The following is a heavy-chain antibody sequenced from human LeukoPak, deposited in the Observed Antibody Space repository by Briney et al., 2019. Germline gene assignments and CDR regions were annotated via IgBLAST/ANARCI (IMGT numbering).Heavy chain of an antibody. Sequence: GGSLRLSCAASGFTFSTDAMNWVRQAPGKGLEWVSYISNSGGTIYYGDSVKGRFTISRDNAKNPLYLQMNSLRAEDTAVYYCARGYYAFDYWGQGTLVTVSS. CDR2: ISNSGGTI. CDR3: ARGYYAFDY. J-gene: IGHJ4*02. V-gene: IGHV3-48*01. CDR1: GFTFSTDA. D-gene: IGHD2-2*01.